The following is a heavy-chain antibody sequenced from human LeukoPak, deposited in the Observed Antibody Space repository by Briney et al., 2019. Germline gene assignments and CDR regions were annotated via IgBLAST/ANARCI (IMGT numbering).Heavy chain of an antibody. Sequence: ASVKVSCKASGYTFTSYGFSWVRQAPGQGLEWMGWISAYNGNSDYPQNLQGRVTLTTDTSTSTAYMELSSLRSEDTAVYYCATPMVRGAVGLDYWGQGTLVTVSS. V-gene: IGHV1-18*01. CDR3: ATPMVRGAVGLDY. CDR2: ISAYNGNS. D-gene: IGHD3-10*01. J-gene: IGHJ4*02. CDR1: GYTFTSYG.